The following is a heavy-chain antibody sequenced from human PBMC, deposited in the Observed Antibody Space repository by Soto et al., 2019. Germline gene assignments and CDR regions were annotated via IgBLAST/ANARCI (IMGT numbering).Heavy chain of an antibody. CDR1: GGSISSGGYY. CDR3: ARDNFLGYYYYGMDV. D-gene: IGHD1-20*01. J-gene: IGHJ6*02. Sequence: QVQLQESGPGLVKPSQTLSLTCTVSGGSISSGGYYWSWIRQHPGKGLEWIGYIYYSGSTYYNPSLKRRVTISVDTSTNQFSLKLSSVTAADTAVYYCARDNFLGYYYYGMDVWGQGTPVTVSS. CDR2: IYYSGST. V-gene: IGHV4-31*03.